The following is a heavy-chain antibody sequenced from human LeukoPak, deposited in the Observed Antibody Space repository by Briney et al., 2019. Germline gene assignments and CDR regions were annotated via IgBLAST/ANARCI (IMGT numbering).Heavy chain of an antibody. D-gene: IGHD3-16*02. CDR3: ARAVVTRGVNWFDP. Sequence: SETLSLTCAASGGSISSGGYSWSWIRQPPGKGLEWIGYIYHSGSTYYNPSLKSRVTISVDRSKNQFSLKLSSVTAADTAVYYCARAVVTRGVNWFDPWGQGTLVTVSS. CDR1: GGSISSGGYS. CDR2: IYHSGST. V-gene: IGHV4-30-2*01. J-gene: IGHJ5*02.